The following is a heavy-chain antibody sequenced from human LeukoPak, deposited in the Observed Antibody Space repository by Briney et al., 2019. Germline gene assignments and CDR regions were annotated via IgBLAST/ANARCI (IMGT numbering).Heavy chain of an antibody. CDR2: IWNGGYNK. CDR3: ARDGGSGSNAVFYDY. CDR1: GFTFTAYA. Sequence: PGGSLRLSCAASGFTFTAYAIPWVRQAPGKGLEWVAGIWNGGYNKFYADSVKGRFTLSRDQSKNSVYLQMNSLRADDTALYYCARDGGSGSNAVFYDYWGQGTLVTVSS. V-gene: IGHV3-33*01. D-gene: IGHD2-8*01. J-gene: IGHJ4*02.